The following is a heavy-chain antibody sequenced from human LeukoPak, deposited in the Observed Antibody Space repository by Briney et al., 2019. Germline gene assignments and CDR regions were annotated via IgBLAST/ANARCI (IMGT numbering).Heavy chain of an antibody. D-gene: IGHD3-10*01. CDR3: ATAGKRITMVRGVITSYYFDY. CDR2: FDPEDGET. V-gene: IGHV1-24*01. J-gene: IGHJ4*02. CDR1: GYTLTELS. Sequence: ASVKVSCKVSGYTLTELSMHWARQAPGKGLEWMGGFDPEDGETIYAQKFQGRVTMTEDTSTDTAYMELSSLRSEDTAVYYCATAGKRITMVRGVITSYYFDYWGQGTLVTVSS.